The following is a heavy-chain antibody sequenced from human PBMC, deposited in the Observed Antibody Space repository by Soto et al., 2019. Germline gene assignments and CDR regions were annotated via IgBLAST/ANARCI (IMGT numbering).Heavy chain of an antibody. CDR3: ARRGYGSGSYRYYYYYMDV. D-gene: IGHD3-10*01. CDR2: IYYSGST. CDR1: GGSISSYY. J-gene: IGHJ6*03. V-gene: IGHV4-59*08. Sequence: SETLSLTCTVSGGSISSYYWSWIRQPPGKGLEWIGYIYYSGSTNYNPSLKSRVTISVDTSKNQFSLKLSSVTAADTAVYYCARRGYGSGSYRYYYYYMDVWGKGTTVTVSS.